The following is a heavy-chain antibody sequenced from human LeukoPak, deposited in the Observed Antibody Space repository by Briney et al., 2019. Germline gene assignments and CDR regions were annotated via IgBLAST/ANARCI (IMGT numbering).Heavy chain of an antibody. CDR1: GGTFSSYA. CDR3: VREPTMTTVTTGPSSEYFQH. J-gene: IGHJ1*01. CDR2: IIPIFGTA. D-gene: IGHD4-11*01. V-gene: IGHV1-69*05. Sequence: SEKVSCKASGGTFSSYAISWVRQAPGQGLEWMGGIIPIFGTANYAQKFQGRVTITTDESTSTAYMELSSLRSGDTAVYYCVREPTMTTVTTGPSSEYFQHWGQGTLVTVSS.